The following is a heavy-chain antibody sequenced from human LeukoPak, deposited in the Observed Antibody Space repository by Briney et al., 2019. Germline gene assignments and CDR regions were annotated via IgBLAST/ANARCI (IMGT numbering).Heavy chain of an antibody. J-gene: IGHJ6*02. CDR3: ARATEMHYGSGSRRQYYYYGMDV. CDR1: GYTFTSYY. V-gene: IGHV1-46*01. D-gene: IGHD3-10*01. Sequence: GASVKVSCKASGYTFTSYYMHWVRQAPGQGLEWMGLINPSGDSTNYAQKFQGRVTMTRDTSTSTVYMELSSLRSEDTAVYYCARATEMHYGSGSRRQYYYYGMDVWGQGTTVTVSS. CDR2: INPSGDST.